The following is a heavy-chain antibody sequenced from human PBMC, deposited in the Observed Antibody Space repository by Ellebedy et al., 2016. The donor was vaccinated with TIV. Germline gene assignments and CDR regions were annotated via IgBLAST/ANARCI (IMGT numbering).Heavy chain of an antibody. V-gene: IGHV3-49*03. D-gene: IGHD2-2*01. CDR1: RFTFGDYA. Sequence: GGSLRLSCAASRFTFGDYAMSWFRQAPGKGLEWVGYIRTRAYDGAPDYVASVKDRFTISRDDSKSIVYLQMNGLKTEDTAMYYCTRNQLGYCTGTSCYLDLWGQGSLVTVSS. CDR2: IRTRAYDGAP. CDR3: TRNQLGYCTGTSCYLDL. J-gene: IGHJ5*02.